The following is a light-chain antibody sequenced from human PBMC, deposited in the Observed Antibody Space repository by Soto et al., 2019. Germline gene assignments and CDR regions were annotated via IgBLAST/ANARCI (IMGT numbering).Light chain of an antibody. Sequence: QPVLTQSSSASASLGSSVKLTCILSSGHNTYIIAWHQQQPGKAPRFLMTLDRSGSYNRGSGVPDRFSDSSSGADRYLTISNLQFEDEGDYYCETWYSNTHKVFGGGTKLTVL. CDR1: SGHNTYI. J-gene: IGLJ3*02. V-gene: IGLV4-60*02. CDR2: LDRSGSY. CDR3: ETWYSNTHKV.